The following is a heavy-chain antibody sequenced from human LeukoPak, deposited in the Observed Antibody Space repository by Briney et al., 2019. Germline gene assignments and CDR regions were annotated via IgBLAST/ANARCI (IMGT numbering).Heavy chain of an antibody. V-gene: IGHV4-39*02. J-gene: IGHJ4*02. CDR3: ARRGEYSTFDY. D-gene: IGHD6-13*01. CDR1: GASLSSSTNY. CDR2: IYSTGST. Sequence: TASETLSLTCSVSGASLSSSTNYWGWIRQPPGKGLEWIANIYSTGSTYYNPSLKGRVTMSVDTSNNHFSLRLSSVTAADTAVYYCARRGEYSTFDYWGQGTLVTVSS.